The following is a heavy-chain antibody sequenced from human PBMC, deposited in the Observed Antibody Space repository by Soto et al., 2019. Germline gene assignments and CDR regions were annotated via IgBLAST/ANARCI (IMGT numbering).Heavy chain of an antibody. D-gene: IGHD3-9*01. Sequence: ASVKVSCKASGYTLTELSMHWVRQAPGKGLEWMGGFDPEDGETIYAQKFQGRVTMTEDTSTDTAYMELSSLRSEDTAVYYCATAGEDWLSGYYGMDVWGQGTTVTVSS. CDR2: FDPEDGET. CDR1: GYTLTELS. J-gene: IGHJ6*02. V-gene: IGHV1-24*01. CDR3: ATAGEDWLSGYYGMDV.